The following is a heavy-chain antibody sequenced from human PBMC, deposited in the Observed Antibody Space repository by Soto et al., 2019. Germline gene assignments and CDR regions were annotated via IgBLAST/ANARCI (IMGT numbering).Heavy chain of an antibody. V-gene: IGHV1-18*01. CDR1: GYTFTSYG. D-gene: IGHD3-10*01. CDR3: ARIRGTMVRGVPVTDAFDI. CDR2: ISAYNGNT. Sequence: QVQLVQSGAEVKKPGASVKVSCKASGYTFTSYGISWVRQAPGQGLEWMGWISAYNGNTNYAQKLQGRVTMTTDTSTSTAYMELRSLRSDDTAVYYCARIRGTMVRGVPVTDAFDIWGQGTMVTVSS. J-gene: IGHJ3*02.